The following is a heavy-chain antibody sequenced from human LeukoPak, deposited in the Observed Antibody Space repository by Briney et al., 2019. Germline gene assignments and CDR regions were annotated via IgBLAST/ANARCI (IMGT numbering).Heavy chain of an antibody. J-gene: IGHJ4*02. CDR3: TRRLSSSPDFDY. V-gene: IGHV3-73*01. D-gene: IGHD6-6*01. CDR1: GFTFSGSA. CDR2: IRSEANSYAT. Sequence: GGSLRLSCAASGFTFSGSAMHWVRQASGKGLEWDGRIRSEANSYATAYAASVKGRFTISRDDSKNTAYLQMNSLKTEDTAVYYCTRRLSSSPDFDYWGQGTLVTVSS.